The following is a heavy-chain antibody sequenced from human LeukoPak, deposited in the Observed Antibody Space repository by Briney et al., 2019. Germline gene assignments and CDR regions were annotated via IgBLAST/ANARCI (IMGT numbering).Heavy chain of an antibody. CDR1: GFTFSDYY. Sequence: GGSLRLSCAASGFTFSDYYMSWIRQASGKGLEWVSYISSSGSTIYYADSVKGRFTISRDNAKNSLYLQMNSLRAEDTAVYYCASGNSNFGFSFDYWGQGTLVTVSS. D-gene: IGHD4-23*01. V-gene: IGHV3-11*04. J-gene: IGHJ4*02. CDR3: ASGNSNFGFSFDY. CDR2: ISSSGSTI.